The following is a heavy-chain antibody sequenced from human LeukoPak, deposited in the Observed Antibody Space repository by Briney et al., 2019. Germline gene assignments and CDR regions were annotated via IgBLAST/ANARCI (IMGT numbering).Heavy chain of an antibody. Sequence: GGSLRLSCAASGFPFSSYWMNWVRQAPGKGLEWVANINQDGSEKYYVDSVEGRFTISRDNAKNSLYVQMNSLRAEDTAVYYCARSTKMGDYWGQGTLVTVSS. CDR1: GFPFSSYW. J-gene: IGHJ4*02. CDR2: INQDGSEK. CDR3: ARSTKMGDY. D-gene: IGHD3-22*01. V-gene: IGHV3-7*04.